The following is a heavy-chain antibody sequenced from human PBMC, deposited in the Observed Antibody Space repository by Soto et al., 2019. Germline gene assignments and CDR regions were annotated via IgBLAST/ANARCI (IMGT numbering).Heavy chain of an antibody. Sequence: QVQLMQSGAEVKKPGASVTVSCKTSGYTFSNYGINWVRQAPGQGLEWMGWISGYNGNTNYAQTVQGRVTMTTDTSTDTVYMELRSLKSDDTAIYYCSRFIMVGGWFDPNYYHGMDVWGQGTTVTVSS. D-gene: IGHD6-19*01. CDR1: GYTFSNYG. V-gene: IGHV1-18*01. CDR2: ISGYNGNT. CDR3: SRFIMVGGWFDPNYYHGMDV. J-gene: IGHJ6*02.